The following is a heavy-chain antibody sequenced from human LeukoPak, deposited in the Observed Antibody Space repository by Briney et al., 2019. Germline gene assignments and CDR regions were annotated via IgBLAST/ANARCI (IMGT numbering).Heavy chain of an antibody. V-gene: IGHV3-48*03. CDR3: ARAPWSGY. D-gene: IGHD3-10*01. Sequence: PGGSLRLSCAASGFTFSSHEMKWVRQTPGKGLECVSYISSSGSTIYYAHSVKGRFTISRDNAKNSLYLQMHSLRAEDTAVYYCARAPWSGYWGEGTLVTVSS. CDR1: GFTFSSHE. CDR2: ISSSGSTI. J-gene: IGHJ4*02.